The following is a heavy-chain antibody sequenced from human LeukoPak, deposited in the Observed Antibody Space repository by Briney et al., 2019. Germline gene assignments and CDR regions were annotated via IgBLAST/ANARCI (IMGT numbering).Heavy chain of an antibody. J-gene: IGHJ5*02. CDR3: ARVSDSSGYSGNWFDP. Sequence: ASVKVSCKASGYTFTSYYMHWVRQAPGQGLEWMGIINPSGGSTSYAQKLQGRVTMTRDMSTSTVYMELSSLRSEDTAVYYCARVSDSSGYSGNWFDPWGQGTLVTVSS. V-gene: IGHV1-46*01. CDR1: GYTFTSYY. D-gene: IGHD3-22*01. CDR2: INPSGGST.